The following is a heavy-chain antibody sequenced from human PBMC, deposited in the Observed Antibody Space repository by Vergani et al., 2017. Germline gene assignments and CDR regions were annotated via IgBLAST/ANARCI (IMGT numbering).Heavy chain of an antibody. D-gene: IGHD6-19*01. V-gene: IGHV3-48*01. J-gene: IGHJ4*02. CDR3: ARVGQAVAVSFDY. Sequence: EVRVVESGGTLVKPGGSLRLSCAASGFTLSSYSMNWVRQAPGKGLEWVSYISSSSSTIYYADSVKGRFTISRDNAKNSLYLQMNSLGAEDTAVYYCARVGQAVAVSFDYWGQGTLVTVSS. CDR2: ISSSSSTI. CDR1: GFTLSSYS.